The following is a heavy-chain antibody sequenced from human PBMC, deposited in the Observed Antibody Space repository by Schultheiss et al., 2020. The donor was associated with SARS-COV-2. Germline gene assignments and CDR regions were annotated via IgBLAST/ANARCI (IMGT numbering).Heavy chain of an antibody. Sequence: GGSLRLSCAASGFTFSAYSMNWVRQARGKGLEWVSSISGSGIYIYYADSVKGRFTISRDNAKNSLYLQMTSLRVEDMAVYYCARGGGYKFGDEFDYWGQG. CDR1: GFTFSAYS. V-gene: IGHV3-21*01. CDR3: ARGGGYKFGDEFDY. J-gene: IGHJ4*02. D-gene: IGHD2-21*02. CDR2: ISGSGIYI.